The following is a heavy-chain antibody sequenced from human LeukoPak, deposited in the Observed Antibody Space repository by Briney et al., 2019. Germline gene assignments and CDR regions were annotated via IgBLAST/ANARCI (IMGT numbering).Heavy chain of an antibody. CDR3: ARGIAAANTNWFDP. Sequence: SETLSLTCTVSGYSISSGYYWGWIRQPPGKGLEWIGSIYHSGSTYYNPSLKSRVTISVDTSKNQFSLKLSSVTAADTAVYYCARGIAAANTNWFDPWGQGTLVTVSS. J-gene: IGHJ5*02. V-gene: IGHV4-38-2*02. CDR2: IYHSGST. CDR1: GYSISSGYY. D-gene: IGHD6-13*01.